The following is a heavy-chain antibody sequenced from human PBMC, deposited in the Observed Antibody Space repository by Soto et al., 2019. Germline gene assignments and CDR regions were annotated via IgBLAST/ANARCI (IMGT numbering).Heavy chain of an antibody. Sequence: ELQLVESGGGLVKPGGTLRLSCAASGFTFSSYSMNWVRQAPGKGLEWVSSINPSSSYIYYADSVKGWFTISRDNAKNSLYLHMNSLRAEDTAVYYCARGITIFGVVNVWGKGTTVTVSS. CDR1: GFTFSSYS. V-gene: IGHV3-21*01. D-gene: IGHD3-3*01. CDR3: ARGITIFGVVNV. J-gene: IGHJ6*04. CDR2: INPSSSYI.